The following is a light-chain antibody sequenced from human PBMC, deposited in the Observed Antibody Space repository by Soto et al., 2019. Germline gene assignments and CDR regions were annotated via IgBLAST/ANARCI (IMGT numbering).Light chain of an antibody. Sequence: QSALTQPASVSGSPGQSITISCTGTNSDVGSYDLVSWYQQHPGKAPTLVIFEVNKRPSGVSNRFSGSKSGNTASLTISGLQAEDESDYYCCSYAGGSTYVLFGGGTQLTVL. J-gene: IGLJ3*02. CDR3: CSYAGGSTYVL. CDR2: EVN. V-gene: IGLV2-23*02. CDR1: NSDVGSYDL.